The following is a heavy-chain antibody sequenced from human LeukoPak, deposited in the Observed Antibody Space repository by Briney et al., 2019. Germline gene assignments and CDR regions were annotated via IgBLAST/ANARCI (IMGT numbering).Heavy chain of an antibody. V-gene: IGHV1-8*01. Sequence: ASVKVSCKASGYTFSNYDINWVRQATGQGLEWMGWMNPNSGNTGYAQKFQGRVTMTRNTSISTAYMGLSSLTSEDTAVYYCVRGVVVVAAGLRSLKIWFDTWGQGTLVTVSP. D-gene: IGHD2-15*01. J-gene: IGHJ5*02. CDR2: MNPNSGNT. CDR1: GYTFSNYD. CDR3: VRGVVVVAAGLRSLKIWFDT.